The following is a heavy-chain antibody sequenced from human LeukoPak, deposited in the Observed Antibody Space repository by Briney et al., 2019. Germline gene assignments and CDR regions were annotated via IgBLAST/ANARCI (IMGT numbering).Heavy chain of an antibody. CDR2: IYYSGST. J-gene: IGHJ4*02. V-gene: IGHV4-30-2*01. Sequence: PSETLSLTCAVSGGSISSGGYSWSWIRQPPGKGLEWIGYIYYSGSTYYNPSLKSRVTISVDRSKNQFSLKLSSVTAEDTAVYYCAKDSPPSRYCSGGSCYSDYWGQGTLVTVSS. D-gene: IGHD2-15*01. CDR1: GGSISSGGYS. CDR3: AKDSPPSRYCSGGSCYSDY.